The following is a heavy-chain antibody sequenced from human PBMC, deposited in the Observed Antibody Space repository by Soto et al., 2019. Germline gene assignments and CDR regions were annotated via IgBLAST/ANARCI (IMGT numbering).Heavy chain of an antibody. CDR2: ISSSSSTI. CDR3: ARDEMSTLTYFDY. J-gene: IGHJ4*02. V-gene: IGHV3-48*02. Sequence: EVQLVESGGGLVQPGGSLRLSCAASGFTFSSYSMTWVRQAPGKGLEWVSYISSSSSTIYYADSVKGRFTISRDNAKNSLHLQMNSLRDEDTAVYYCARDEMSTLTYFDYWGQGTLVTVSS. D-gene: IGHD1-1*01. CDR1: GFTFSSYS.